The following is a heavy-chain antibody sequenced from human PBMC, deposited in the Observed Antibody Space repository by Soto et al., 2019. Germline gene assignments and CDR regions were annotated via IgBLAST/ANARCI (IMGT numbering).Heavy chain of an antibody. CDR3: AIVRVADSPLDH. CDR1: GFIFSNNG. J-gene: IGHJ4*02. V-gene: IGHV3-30*02. CDR2: MSYDGSAK. Sequence: GSLRLSCEGSGFIFSNNGMHWVRQAPGKGLEWVAFMSYDGSAKFLADSVKGRFTISRDNSKSTLFLHMSSLRAEDTAMYYCAIVRVADSPLDHWGQGTLVTVS. D-gene: IGHD3-10*02.